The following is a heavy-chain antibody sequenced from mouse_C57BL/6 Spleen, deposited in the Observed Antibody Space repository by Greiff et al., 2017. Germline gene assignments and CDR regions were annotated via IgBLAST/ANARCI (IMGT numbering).Heavy chain of an antibody. J-gene: IGHJ4*01. CDR1: GFTFSDYY. V-gene: IGHV5-16*01. CDR2: INYDGSST. Sequence: EVMLVESEGGLVQPGSSMKLSCTASGFTFSDYYMAWVRQVPEKGLEWVANINYDGSSTYYLDSLKSRFIISRDNAKNILYLQMSSLKSEDTATYYCARDHPHYAMDYWGQGTSVTVSS. CDR3: ARDHPHYAMDY.